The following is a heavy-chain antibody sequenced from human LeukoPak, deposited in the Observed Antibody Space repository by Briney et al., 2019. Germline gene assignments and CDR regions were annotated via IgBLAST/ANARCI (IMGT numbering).Heavy chain of an antibody. J-gene: IGHJ4*02. V-gene: IGHV3-7*04. Sequence: GGSLRLSCAASGFTFSSYWMSWVRQAPGKGLERVADIKQDGSEKYYVDSVKGRFTISRDNAKNSLYLQMNSLRAEDTAVYYCARVHYDILTGYFDYWGQGTLVTVSS. CDR3: ARVHYDILTGYFDY. CDR1: GFTFSSYW. D-gene: IGHD3-9*01. CDR2: IKQDGSEK.